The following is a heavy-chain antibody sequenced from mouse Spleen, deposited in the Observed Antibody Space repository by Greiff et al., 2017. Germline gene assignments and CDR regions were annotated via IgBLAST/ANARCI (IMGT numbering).Heavy chain of an antibody. J-gene: IGHJ1*01. Sequence: QVQLQQSGAELVRPGVSVKISCKGSGYTFTDYAMHWVKQSHAKSLEWIGVISTYYGDASYNQKFKGKATMTVDKSSSTAYMELARLTSEDSAIYYCAREFDRYEGYFDVWGAGTTVTVSS. D-gene: IGHD2-14*01. V-gene: IGHV1S137*01. CDR2: ISTYYGDA. CDR1: GYTFTDYA. CDR3: AREFDRYEGYFDV.